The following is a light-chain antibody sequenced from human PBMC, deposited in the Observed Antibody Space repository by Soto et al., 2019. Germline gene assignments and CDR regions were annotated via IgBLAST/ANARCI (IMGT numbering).Light chain of an antibody. CDR3: QLWDSSSEHWV. CDR1: NIGSKS. CDR2: DDR. Sequence: SYVLTQPPSVSVAPGQTATITCGGNNIGSKSVHWYQQRPGQAPVLVVHDDRDRPSGIPERFSGSNSGNTATLTISRVEAGDEAAYYCQLWDSSSEHWVFGGGTKLTVL. J-gene: IGLJ3*02. V-gene: IGLV3-21*02.